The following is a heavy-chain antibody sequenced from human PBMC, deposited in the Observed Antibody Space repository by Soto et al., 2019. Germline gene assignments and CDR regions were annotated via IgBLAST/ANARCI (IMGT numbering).Heavy chain of an antibody. CDR3: ARGYGGNSEFDYYYYYGMDV. CDR1: GFTFSDYY. CDR2: ISSSGSTI. D-gene: IGHD4-17*01. J-gene: IGHJ6*02. V-gene: IGHV3-11*01. Sequence: PGGSLRLSCATSGFTFSDYYMSWIRQAPGKGLEWVSYISSSGSTIYYADSVKGRFTISRDNAKNSLYLQMNSLRAEDTAVYYCARGYGGNSEFDYYYYYGMDVWGQGTTVTVS.